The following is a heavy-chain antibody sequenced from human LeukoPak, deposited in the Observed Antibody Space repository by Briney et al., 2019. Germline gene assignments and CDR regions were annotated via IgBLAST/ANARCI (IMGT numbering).Heavy chain of an antibody. V-gene: IGHV1-2*02. CDR3: TRESRYGDNYFDY. J-gene: IGHJ4*02. Sequence: ASVKVSCKSSGYTLTGYYMHWVRQAPGQGLEWMGFINPISGDTNYAQNFQGRVTMTRDTSISAAYMELSSLRSDGTAVYYCTRESRYGDNYFDYWGQGTLVTVSS. CDR1: GYTLTGYY. D-gene: IGHD4-17*01. CDR2: INPISGDT.